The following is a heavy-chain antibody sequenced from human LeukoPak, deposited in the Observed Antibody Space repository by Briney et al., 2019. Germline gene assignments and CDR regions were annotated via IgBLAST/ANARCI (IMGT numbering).Heavy chain of an antibody. V-gene: IGHV3-33*01. CDR2: IWYDGSNK. CDR3: ARGPRGDYGDFLDY. D-gene: IGHD4-17*01. Sequence: GGSLRLSCAASGFTFSSYGMHWVRQAPGKGLEWVAVIWYDGSNKYYADSVKGRFTSSRDNSKNTLCLQMNSLRAEDTAVYYCARGPRGDYGDFLDYWGQGTLVTVSS. CDR1: GFTFSSYG. J-gene: IGHJ4*02.